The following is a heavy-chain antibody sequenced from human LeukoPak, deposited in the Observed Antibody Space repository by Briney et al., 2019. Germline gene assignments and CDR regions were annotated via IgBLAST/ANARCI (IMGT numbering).Heavy chain of an antibody. V-gene: IGHV4-39*01. J-gene: IGHJ4*02. Sequence: SETLSLTCTVSGDSVILSTYYWGWIRQPPGMGLEWIGLIYHTASAYYNPSLESLAAISVNTSNCQFSLRLTSVAPTDTLLSYCARLTLCRARYCDPPAGPRGFDSWGEGAPVFVSS. CDR1: GDSVILSTYY. CDR3: ARLTLCRARYCDPPAGPRGFDS. D-gene: IGHD3-9*01. CDR2: IYHTASA.